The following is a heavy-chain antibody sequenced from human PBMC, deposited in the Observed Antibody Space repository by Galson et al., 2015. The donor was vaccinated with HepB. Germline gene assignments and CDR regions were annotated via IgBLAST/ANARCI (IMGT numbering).Heavy chain of an antibody. CDR1: GYTFTNYA. CDR2: INGGNDDT. D-gene: IGHD2-2*03. CDR3: ATGRMDYYFDY. Sequence: SVKVSCKASGYTFTNYAIHWVRQAPGQSLEWMGRINGGNDDTSYSQKFQGRVTMTEDTSTDTAYMELSSLRSEDTAVYYCATGRMDYYFDYWGQGTLVTVSS. V-gene: IGHV1-3*01. J-gene: IGHJ4*02.